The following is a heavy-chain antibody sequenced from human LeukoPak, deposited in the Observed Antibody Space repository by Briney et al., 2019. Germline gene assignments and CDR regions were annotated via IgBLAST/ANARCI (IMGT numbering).Heavy chain of an antibody. CDR1: GFTFSSFA. CDR3: ARRRTGLRSYSDAFDI. Sequence: GGSLRLSCAVSGFTFSSFAMSWVRQAPGKGLEWVSSISGSGGRTFYADSVKGRFTISRDNARTSLYLQMNSLRAGDTAVYYCARRRTGLRSYSDAFDIWGQGTTVTVSS. J-gene: IGHJ3*02. V-gene: IGHV3-23*01. D-gene: IGHD3-10*01. CDR2: ISGSGGRT.